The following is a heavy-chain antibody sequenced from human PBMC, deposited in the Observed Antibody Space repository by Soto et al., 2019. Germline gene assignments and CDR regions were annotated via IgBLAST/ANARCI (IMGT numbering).Heavy chain of an antibody. Sequence: QVQLQESGPGLVKPSETLSLTCTVSGGSISSYYWSWIRQPPGKGLEWIGYIYYSGSTNYNPSPKSRVPISVDTSKNQFSLKLSSVTAADTAVYYCARAKAPLYSSSWYWFDPWGQGTLVTVSS. V-gene: IGHV4-59*08. CDR2: IYYSGST. CDR1: GGSISSYY. J-gene: IGHJ5*02. CDR3: ARAKAPLYSSSWYWFDP. D-gene: IGHD6-13*01.